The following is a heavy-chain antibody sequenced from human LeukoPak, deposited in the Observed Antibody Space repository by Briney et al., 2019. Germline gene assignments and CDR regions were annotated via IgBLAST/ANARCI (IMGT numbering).Heavy chain of an antibody. D-gene: IGHD3-22*01. CDR3: ARGFGYYYDSSGYYYVRHWFDP. CDR1: GYSISSGYY. Sequence: PSETLSLTCPVSGYSISSGYYWGWIRQPPGKGLEWIGSIYHSGSTYYNPSLKSRVTISVDTSKNQFSLKLISVTAADTAVYYCARGFGYYYDSSGYYYVRHWFDPWGQGTLVTVSS. J-gene: IGHJ5*02. V-gene: IGHV4-38-2*02. CDR2: IYHSGST.